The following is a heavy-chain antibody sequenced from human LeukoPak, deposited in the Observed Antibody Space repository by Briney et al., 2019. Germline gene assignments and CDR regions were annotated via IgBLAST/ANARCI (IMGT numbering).Heavy chain of an antibody. CDR1: GYTFTNYH. D-gene: IGHD6-13*01. Sequence: ASVKVSCKASGYTFTNYHMHWVRQAPGQGLEWMGVIDPRGGSTTYAQKVQGRFTMTRDTSTSTVYMELRSLNSEDTAVYYCARSHSSWYCFDPWGQGTLVTVSS. J-gene: IGHJ5*02. CDR2: IDPRGGST. V-gene: IGHV1-46*01. CDR3: ARSHSSWYCFDP.